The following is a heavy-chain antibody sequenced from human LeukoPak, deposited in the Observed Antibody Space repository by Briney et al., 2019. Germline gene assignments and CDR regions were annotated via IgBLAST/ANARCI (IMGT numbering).Heavy chain of an antibody. CDR1: GFTFSTYA. CDR2: ISASGCTT. J-gene: IGHJ4*02. Sequence: PGVSLTLSCAASGFTFSTYAMIWVRQAPGKAREWVSGISASGCTTYYADSVKGRFTISRDNSKNTLYLQMNSLRGEDTAVYYCAKDKAPGSWHTPSDYWGQGTPVTVSS. CDR3: AKDKAPGSWHTPSDY. V-gene: IGHV3-23*01. D-gene: IGHD6-13*01.